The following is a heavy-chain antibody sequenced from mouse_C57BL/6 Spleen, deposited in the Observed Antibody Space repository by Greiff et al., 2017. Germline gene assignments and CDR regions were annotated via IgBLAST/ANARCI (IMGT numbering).Heavy chain of an antibody. D-gene: IGHD1-1*01. CDR1: GYTFTDYN. CDR3: ARGITTVGDAY. Sequence: EVKLQQSGPELVKPGASVKIPCKASGYTFTDYNMDWVKQSHGKSLEWIGDINPNNGGTIYNQKFKGKATLTVDKSSSTAYMELRSLTSEDTAVYYCARGITTVGDAYWGQGTLVTVSA. J-gene: IGHJ3*01. V-gene: IGHV1-18*01. CDR2: INPNNGGT.